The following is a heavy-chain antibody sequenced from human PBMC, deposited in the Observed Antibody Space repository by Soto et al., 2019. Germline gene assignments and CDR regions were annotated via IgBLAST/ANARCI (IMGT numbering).Heavy chain of an antibody. CDR3: AREWHMDV. V-gene: IGHV3-23*01. J-gene: IGHJ6*02. CDR2: IDGSGSNS. CDR1: GFTFSSYA. Sequence: PGGSLRLSCAAAGFTFSSYAINWVRQAPGKGLEGVAVIDGSGSNSYYADSVKGRFTISRDNSKSTLYLQMNSLRADDTAVYYCAREWHMDVCGQGTTVTVYS.